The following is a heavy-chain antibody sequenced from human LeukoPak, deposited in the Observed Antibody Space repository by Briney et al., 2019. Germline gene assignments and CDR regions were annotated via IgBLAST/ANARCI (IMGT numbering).Heavy chain of an antibody. CDR3: ARDLRTP. J-gene: IGHJ4*02. Sequence: GGSLRLSCEASGFTFNGYEMSGLRQAPGEGLEGVSYISSGGSIIYYADSVKGRFTISRDNANNSLYLQKNILRAEHTAVYYCARDLRTPWGQGTLVTVSS. D-gene: IGHD2-15*01. CDR2: ISSGGSII. CDR1: GFTFNGYE. V-gene: IGHV3-48*03.